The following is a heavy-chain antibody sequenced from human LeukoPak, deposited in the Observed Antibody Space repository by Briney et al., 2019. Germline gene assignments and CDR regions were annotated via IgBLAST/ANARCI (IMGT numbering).Heavy chain of an antibody. CDR2: ILSGGST. CDR1: GFTVSSSY. CDR3: ARDSRGSGCSDY. J-gene: IGHJ4*02. V-gene: IGHV3-53*01. Sequence: GGSLRLSCAASGFTVSSSYMNWVRQAPGKGLEWLSVILSGGSTYYTDSVKGRFTISRDNSKNTLYLQMNSLTAEDTAVYYCARDSRGSGCSDYWGQGTLVTVSS. D-gene: IGHD6-19*01.